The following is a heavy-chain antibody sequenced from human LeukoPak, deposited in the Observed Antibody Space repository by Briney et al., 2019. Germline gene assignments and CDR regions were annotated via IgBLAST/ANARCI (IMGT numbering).Heavy chain of an antibody. D-gene: IGHD1-1*01. Sequence: AGGSLRLSCAASGFTFSSYAMSWVRQAPGKGLEWVSVISGNGDTTYYADSVKGRFTISRDNSRNTVYLQMNSLRGDDTAVYYCVKDVNWSTYWGQGTLVTVSS. CDR1: GFTFSSYA. J-gene: IGHJ4*02. V-gene: IGHV3-23*01. CDR2: ISGNGDTT. CDR3: VKDVNWSTY.